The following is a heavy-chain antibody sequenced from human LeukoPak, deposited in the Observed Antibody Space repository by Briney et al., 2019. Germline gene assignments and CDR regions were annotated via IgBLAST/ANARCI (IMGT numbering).Heavy chain of an antibody. CDR3: AKDRYSYAFEYSDS. Sequence: GGSLILSCAASGFTFSSYGMHWVRQAPGKGLDWVAVISNDGSKKYYADSVKGRFTISRDNSKNTLSLQVSSLRTEDTAVYYCAKDRYSYAFEYSDSWGQGTLVTVSS. CDR2: ISNDGSKK. CDR1: GFTFSSYG. J-gene: IGHJ4*02. D-gene: IGHD5-18*01. V-gene: IGHV3-30*18.